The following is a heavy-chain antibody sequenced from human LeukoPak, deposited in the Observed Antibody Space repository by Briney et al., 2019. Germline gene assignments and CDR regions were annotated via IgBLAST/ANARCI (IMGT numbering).Heavy chain of an antibody. Sequence: GGSLRLSCEVSGFSFSTYWMTWVRQAPGKGLEWVANINQHGSETYYVDSVKGRFVISRDNAKNSLFLQMDSLTGEDTAVYYCSRGGLYRYSGTSGDYWGQGTLVTVSS. D-gene: IGHD1-26*01. V-gene: IGHV3-7*01. CDR2: INQHGSET. J-gene: IGHJ4*02. CDR1: GFSFSTYW. CDR3: SRGGLYRYSGTSGDY.